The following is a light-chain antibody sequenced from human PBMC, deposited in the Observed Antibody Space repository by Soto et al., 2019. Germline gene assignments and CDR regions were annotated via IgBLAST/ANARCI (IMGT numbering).Light chain of an antibody. CDR3: SSYTSSSTYV. CDR1: SSDVGDYNF. CDR2: EVS. J-gene: IGLJ1*01. V-gene: IGLV2-14*01. Sequence: QSALTQPASVSGSPGQSITISCTGTSSDVGDYNFVSWYQQHPGKAPKLMIYEVSNRPSGVSNRFSGSKSGNTASLTISGLQAEDEADYYCSSYTSSSTYVFGPGTKVTVL.